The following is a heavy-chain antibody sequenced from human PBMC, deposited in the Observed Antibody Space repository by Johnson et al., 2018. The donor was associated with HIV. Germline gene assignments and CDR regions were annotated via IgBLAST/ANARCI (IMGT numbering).Heavy chain of an antibody. D-gene: IGHD2-8*02. J-gene: IGHJ3*02. CDR2: ISWNSGSI. V-gene: IGHV3-9*01. Sequence: VESGGGLVQPGRSLRLSCAASGFTFDDYAMHWVRQAPGKGLEWVSGISWNSGSIGYADSVKGRFTISRDNAKNSLYLQMNSLRAEDTAVYYCARGPGGFGAFDIWGQGTMVTVSS. CDR3: ARGPGGFGAFDI. CDR1: GFTFDDYA.